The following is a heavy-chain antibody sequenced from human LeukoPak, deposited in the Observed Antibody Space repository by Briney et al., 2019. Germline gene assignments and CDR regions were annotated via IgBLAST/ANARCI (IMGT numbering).Heavy chain of an antibody. CDR2: INPSGGST. J-gene: IGHJ4*02. D-gene: IGHD3-22*01. Sequence: ASVKVSCKASGYTFTSYGISWVRQAPGQGLEWMGIINPSGGSTSYAQKFQGRVTMTKDMSTSTVYMELSSLRSEDTAVYYCARDHYYDSSGQGTDFDYWGQGTLATVSS. CDR3: ARDHYYDSSGQGTDFDY. CDR1: GYTFTSYG. V-gene: IGHV1-46*01.